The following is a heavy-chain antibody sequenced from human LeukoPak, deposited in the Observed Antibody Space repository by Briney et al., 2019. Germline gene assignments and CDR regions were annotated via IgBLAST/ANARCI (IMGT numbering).Heavy chain of an antibody. J-gene: IGHJ4*02. Sequence: SETLSLTCAVYGGSFSGYYWSWIRQPPGKGLEWIGEINHSGSTNYNPSLKSRVTISVDASKNQFPLKLSSVTAADTAVYYCARGAAAAGKEDYFDFWGRGTLVTVSS. CDR2: INHSGST. CDR3: ARGAAAAGKEDYFDF. V-gene: IGHV4-34*01. CDR1: GGSFSGYY. D-gene: IGHD6-13*01.